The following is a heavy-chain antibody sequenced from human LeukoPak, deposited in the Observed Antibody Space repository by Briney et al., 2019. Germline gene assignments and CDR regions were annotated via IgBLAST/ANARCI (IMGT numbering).Heavy chain of an antibody. D-gene: IGHD6-6*01. J-gene: IGHJ4*02. Sequence: GGPLRLSCAASGFTFSSYSMNWVRQAPGKGLEWVSDIRGSGGSTYYADSVKGRFTISRDNSKNTLYLQMNSLRAEDTAVYYCAKDPYPSSSGFYHVDYWGQGTLVTVSS. CDR3: AKDPYPSSSGFYHVDY. CDR1: GFTFSSYS. CDR2: IRGSGGST. V-gene: IGHV3-23*01.